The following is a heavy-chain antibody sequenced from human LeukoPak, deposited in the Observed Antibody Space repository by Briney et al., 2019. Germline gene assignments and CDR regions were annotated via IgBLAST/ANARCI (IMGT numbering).Heavy chain of an antibody. CDR3: ARAYSSGLDY. CDR1: GYTFTCYA. D-gene: IGHD6-19*01. V-gene: IGHV1-3*01. Sequence: ASLKVSCKACGYTFTCYAVHWVRQAPGQRLEWMGWINAGNGNTKYSQKFQGGVTITRDTSANTAYMELSSLRSEDTAVYFCARAYSSGLDYWGQGTLVTVSS. CDR2: INAGNGNT. J-gene: IGHJ4*02.